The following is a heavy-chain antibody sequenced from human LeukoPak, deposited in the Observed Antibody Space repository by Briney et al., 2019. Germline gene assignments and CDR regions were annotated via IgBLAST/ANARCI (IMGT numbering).Heavy chain of an antibody. CDR2: INQDGGGK. CDR3: ARPLFRGAFDI. D-gene: IGHD2-21*01. J-gene: IGHJ3*02. V-gene: IGHV3-7*04. CDR1: GFTFSSYW. Sequence: GGSLRLSCAASGFTFSSYWMGWVRQAPGKGLEWVANINQDGGGKYYVDSVKGRFTISRDNAKNSLYLEMNSLRAEDTALYYCARPLFRGAFDIWGQGTMVTVSS.